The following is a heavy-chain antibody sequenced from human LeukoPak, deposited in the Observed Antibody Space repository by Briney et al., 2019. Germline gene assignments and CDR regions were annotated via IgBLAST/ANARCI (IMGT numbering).Heavy chain of an antibody. CDR1: GFTFNSYG. Sequence: GGSLRLSCAASGFTFNSYGMHWVRQAPGKGLEWVAVISYDGSNKYYADSVKGRFTISRDNSKNSLYLQMNSLRAEDTAIYYCAKIRAPAYDFWGQGTMVTVSS. V-gene: IGHV3-30*18. CDR3: AKIRAPAYDF. D-gene: IGHD3-3*02. J-gene: IGHJ3*01. CDR2: ISYDGSNK.